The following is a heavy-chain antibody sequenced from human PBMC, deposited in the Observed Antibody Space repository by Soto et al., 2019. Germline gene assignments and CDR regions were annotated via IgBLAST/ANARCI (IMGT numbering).Heavy chain of an antibody. J-gene: IGHJ1*01. CDR2: IWYDGSNK. CDR1: GFTFSSYG. V-gene: IGHV3-33*01. Sequence: QVQLVESGGGVVQPGRSLRLSCAASGFTFSSYGMHWVRQAPGKGLEWVAVIWYDGSNKYYADSVKGRFTISRDNSKNTLYLQMNSLRAEDTAVYYCARDLEYSSSSSQHWGQGTLVTVSS. CDR3: ARDLEYSSSSSQH. D-gene: IGHD6-6*01.